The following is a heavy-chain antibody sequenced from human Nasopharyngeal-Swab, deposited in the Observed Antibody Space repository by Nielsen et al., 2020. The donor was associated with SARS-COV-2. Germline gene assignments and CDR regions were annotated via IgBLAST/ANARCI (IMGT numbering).Heavy chain of an antibody. V-gene: IGHV1-69*13. CDR2: IIPIFGTA. D-gene: IGHD6-19*01. CDR3: ARGGWKRYYYYYYMDV. J-gene: IGHJ6*03. CDR1: GGTFSSYA. Sequence: SSVKVSCKASGGTFSSYAISWVRQAPGQGLEWMGGIIPIFGTANYAQKFQGRVTITADESTSTAYMELSSLRSEDTAVYYCARGGWKRYYYYYYMDVWGKGTTVTVSS.